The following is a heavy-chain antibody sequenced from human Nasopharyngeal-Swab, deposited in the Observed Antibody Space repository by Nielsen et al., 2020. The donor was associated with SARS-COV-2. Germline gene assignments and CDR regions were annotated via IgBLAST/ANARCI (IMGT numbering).Heavy chain of an antibody. V-gene: IGHV3-33*01. CDR2: IWYDGSNK. J-gene: IGHJ3*02. Sequence: GESLKISCAASGFTFSSYGMHWVRQAPGKGLEWVAVIWYDGSNKYYADSVKGRFTISRDNSKNTLYLQMNSLRAEDTAAYYCAREKNLFDIWGQGTMVTVSS. CDR1: GFTFSSYG. D-gene: IGHD1-14*01. CDR3: AREKNLFDI.